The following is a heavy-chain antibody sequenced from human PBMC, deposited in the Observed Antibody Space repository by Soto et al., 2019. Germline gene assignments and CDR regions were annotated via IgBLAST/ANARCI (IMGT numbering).Heavy chain of an antibody. CDR2: ISAYNGNT. CDR3: ARAKKEQWLPEYFQH. J-gene: IGHJ1*01. Sequence: GASVKVSCKASGYTFTSYGISWVRQAPGQGLEWMGWISAYNGNTNYAQKLQGRVTMTTDTSTSTAYMELRSLRSDDTAVYYCARAKKEQWLPEYFQHWGQGTLVTVSS. D-gene: IGHD6-19*01. CDR1: GYTFTSYG. V-gene: IGHV1-18*01.